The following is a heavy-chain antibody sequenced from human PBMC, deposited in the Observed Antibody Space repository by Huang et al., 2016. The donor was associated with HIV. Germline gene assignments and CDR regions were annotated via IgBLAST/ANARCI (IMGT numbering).Heavy chain of an antibody. V-gene: IGHV1-69*01. CDR1: GGTFSSYA. CDR2: IIPIFGTA. CDR3: ARVESRRYYDSSGYYY. D-gene: IGHD3-22*01. Sequence: QVQLVQSGAEVKKPGSSVKVSCKASGGTFSSYAISWVRLAPGQGIEWRGGIIPIFGTANDDKKFQGRVTITADESTSTAYMELSSLRSEDTAVYYCARVESRRYYDSSGYYYWGQGTLVTVSS. J-gene: IGHJ4*02.